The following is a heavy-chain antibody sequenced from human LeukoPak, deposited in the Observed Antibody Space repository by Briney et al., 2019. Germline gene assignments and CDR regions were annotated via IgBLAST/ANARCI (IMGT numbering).Heavy chain of an antibody. CDR2: IKQDASEI. CDR1: GFSFSSHW. J-gene: IGHJ4*02. Sequence: PGGSLRLSCVASGFSFSSHWMSWVRQAPGKGLEWVANIKQDASEIYYVDSVKGRFTISRDNSKNTLYLQMNSLRAEDTALYYCADSNYWYPVDYWGQGTLVTVSS. V-gene: IGHV3-7*05. D-gene: IGHD4-11*01. CDR3: ADSNYWYPVDY.